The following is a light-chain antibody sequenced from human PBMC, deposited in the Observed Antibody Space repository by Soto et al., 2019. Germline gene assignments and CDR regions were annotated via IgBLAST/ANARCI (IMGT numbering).Light chain of an antibody. J-gene: IGKJ5*01. CDR1: QSVSSF. Sequence: EVVLTQSPGALSLSPGERATLSCRASQSVSSFLAWYRQKPGQAPRLLIHGASNRATGIPDRFSGSGSGTDFTLTISRLEPGDVAVYYCQQYSHSPITFGRGTRLEIK. V-gene: IGKV3-20*01. CDR2: GAS. CDR3: QQYSHSPIT.